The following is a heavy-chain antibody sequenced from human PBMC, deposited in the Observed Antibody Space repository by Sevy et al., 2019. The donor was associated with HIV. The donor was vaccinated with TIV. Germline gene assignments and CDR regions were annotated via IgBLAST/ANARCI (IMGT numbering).Heavy chain of an antibody. CDR2: INSDSDTM. V-gene: IGHV3-48*02. J-gene: IGHJ4*02. CDR1: GFPFNYYA. Sequence: GGFLRLSCVASGFPFNYYAMNWVRQAPGKGLEWILYINSDSDTMYYGDSVKGRFTISRDNAKNSLYLQMNSLRDEDTAVYYCARQRGTYYDTSGYTYLLEAGFDYWGQGTSVTVSS. D-gene: IGHD3-22*01. CDR3: ARQRGTYYDTSGYTYLLEAGFDY.